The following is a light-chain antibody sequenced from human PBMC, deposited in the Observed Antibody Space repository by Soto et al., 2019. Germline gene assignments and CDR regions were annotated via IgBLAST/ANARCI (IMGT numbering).Light chain of an antibody. Sequence: EIVLTQSPDTLSLSPGERATLSCRASQSVSSSYLTWYQQRPGQAPRLLIYGASSRATGIPDRFSGSGSGTDFSLTIRRLEPEDFAVYYCQQYGVSPRTFGQGTKVDI. CDR3: QQYGVSPRT. CDR2: GAS. V-gene: IGKV3-20*01. CDR1: QSVSSSY. J-gene: IGKJ1*01.